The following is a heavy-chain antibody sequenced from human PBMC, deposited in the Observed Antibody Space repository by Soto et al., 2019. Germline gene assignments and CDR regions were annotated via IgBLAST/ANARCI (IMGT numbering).Heavy chain of an antibody. V-gene: IGHV4-61*01. CDR3: AGQLGYCSSTSCSIDY. CDR2: IYYSGST. D-gene: IGHD2-2*01. J-gene: IGHJ4*02. CDR1: GGSVSSGSYY. Sequence: PXETLSLTFTVSGGSVSSGSYYWSWVRQPPGKGLEWIGYIYYSGSTNYNPSLKSRVTISVDTSKNQFSLKLSSVTAADTAVYYCAGQLGYCSSTSCSIDYWGQGTLVTVSS.